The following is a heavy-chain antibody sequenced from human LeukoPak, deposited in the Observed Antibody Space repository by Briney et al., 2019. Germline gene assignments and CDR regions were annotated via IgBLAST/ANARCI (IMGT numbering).Heavy chain of an antibody. J-gene: IGHJ3*02. CDR1: GGTFSSYA. Sequence: SVKVSCKASGGTFSSYAISWVRQAPGQGLEWMGGIIPIFGTANYAQKFQGRVTITADESTSTAYMELSSLRSEDTAVYYCARGSCSLGYCSSTSRTAFDIWGQGTMVTVSP. CDR2: IIPIFGTA. V-gene: IGHV1-69*13. D-gene: IGHD2-2*01. CDR3: ARGSCSLGYCSSTSRTAFDI.